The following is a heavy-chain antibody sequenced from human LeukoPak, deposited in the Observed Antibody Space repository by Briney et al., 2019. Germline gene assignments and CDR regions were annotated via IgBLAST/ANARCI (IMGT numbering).Heavy chain of an antibody. CDR3: AREKRRSSSSLNAFDI. J-gene: IGHJ3*02. CDR1: GGSFSGYY. D-gene: IGHD6-6*01. V-gene: IGHV4-34*01. CDR2: INHSGST. Sequence: SETLSLTCAVYGGSFSGYYWSWIRQPPGKGLEWIGEINHSGSTNYNPSLKSRATISVDTSKSQFSLKLSSVTAADTAVYYCAREKRRSSSSLNAFDIWGQGTMVTVSS.